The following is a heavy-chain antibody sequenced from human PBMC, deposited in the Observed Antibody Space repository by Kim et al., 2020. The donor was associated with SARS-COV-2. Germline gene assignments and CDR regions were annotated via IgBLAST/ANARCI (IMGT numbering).Heavy chain of an antibody. CDR3: TTDSQYGGIQH. CDR2: IKSKTDGGTT. CDR1: GFTFSNAW. Sequence: GGSLRLSCAASGFTFSNAWMSWFRQAPGKGLDWVGRIKSKTDGGTTDYAAPVKGRFTLSRDDSKNTLYLQMNSLKTEDTAVYYCTTDSQYGGIQHWGQGTLVTVSS. J-gene: IGHJ1*01. V-gene: IGHV3-15*01. D-gene: IGHD3-10*01.